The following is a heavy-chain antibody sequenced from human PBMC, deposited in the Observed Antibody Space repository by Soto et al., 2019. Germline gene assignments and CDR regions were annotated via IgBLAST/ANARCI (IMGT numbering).Heavy chain of an antibody. CDR3: ARHQSHSSSYVDP. D-gene: IGHD6-13*01. Sequence: PSETPSPPRPVSGGSPSSSSYHLGRVRPPQGRGLEWIGSIYYRGSTSSTPSLKSRVTISVDTSKNQFSLKLSSVTAADTAVFYCARHQSHSSSYVDPWGQGTLVTVSS. CDR1: GGSPSSSSYH. CDR2: IYYRGST. J-gene: IGHJ5*02. V-gene: IGHV4-39*01.